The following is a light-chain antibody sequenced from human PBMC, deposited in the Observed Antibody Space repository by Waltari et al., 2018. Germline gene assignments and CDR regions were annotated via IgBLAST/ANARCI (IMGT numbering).Light chain of an antibody. CDR3: QQSYNTPYT. Sequence: DIQMTQSPSSLSDSVGARVTITCRASQSINTYLNWYQQKPGKAPKLLIYAASSLQSGVPLRFSGRGSGTDFTLTITSLQREDFATYYCQQSYNTPYTFGQGTKLDIK. V-gene: IGKV1-39*01. CDR1: QSINTY. J-gene: IGKJ2*01. CDR2: AAS.